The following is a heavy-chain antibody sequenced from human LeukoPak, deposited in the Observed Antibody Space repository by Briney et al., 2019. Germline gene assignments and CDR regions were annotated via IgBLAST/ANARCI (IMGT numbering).Heavy chain of an antibody. Sequence: GSLRLSCAASGFTFSSYSMNWVRQPPGKGLEWIGSIYYSGSTYYNPSLKSRVTISVDTSKNQFSLKLSSVTAADTAVYYCARVSPGDGAFDIWGQGTMVTVSS. D-gene: IGHD5-24*01. V-gene: IGHV4-39*01. CDR3: ARVSPGDGAFDI. CDR2: IYYSGST. J-gene: IGHJ3*02. CDR1: GFTFSSYSMN.